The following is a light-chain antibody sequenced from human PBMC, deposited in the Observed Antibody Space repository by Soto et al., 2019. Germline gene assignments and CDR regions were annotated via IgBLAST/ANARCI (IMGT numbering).Light chain of an antibody. CDR3: QQRSNWPRIT. J-gene: IGKJ5*01. V-gene: IGKV3-11*01. CDR1: QSVSSY. Sequence: EIVLTQSPATLSLSPGARAPLSCRASQSVSSYLAWYQQHPGQAPRLLICDASNRATGIPARFSGSGSGADFTLTISSLEPEDFAVYYCQQRSNWPRITFGQGTRLEIK. CDR2: DAS.